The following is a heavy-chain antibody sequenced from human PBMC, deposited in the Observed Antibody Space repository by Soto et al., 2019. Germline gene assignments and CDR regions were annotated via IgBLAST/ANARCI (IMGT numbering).Heavy chain of an antibody. J-gene: IGHJ4*02. CDR1: GGSFSGYY. CDR2: INHSGST. D-gene: IGHD6-6*01. CDR3: EGGTIRAIYSSSRSAFWRGMYYFDY. Sequence: PSETLSLTCAVYGGSFSGYYWSWIRQPPGKGLELIGEINHSGSTNYNPSLKSRVTISVETSKNKFSLKLSSVTAADTAVYYCEGGTIRAIYSSSRSAFWRGMYYFDYWGQGTLVNVSS. V-gene: IGHV4-34*01.